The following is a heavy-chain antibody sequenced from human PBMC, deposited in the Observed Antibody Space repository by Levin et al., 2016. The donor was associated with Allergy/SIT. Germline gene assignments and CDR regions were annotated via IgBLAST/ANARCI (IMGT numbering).Heavy chain of an antibody. J-gene: IGHJ5*02. CDR1: GYRFPSYW. Sequence: GESLKISCKGSGYRFPSYWIGWVRQTPGKGLEWMGIIYPADSDTRYSPSFQGQVTISADKSISTAYLQWSSLKASDTAMYYCVRPVDYGGTWGQGTLVTVSS. CDR2: IYPADSDT. CDR3: VRPVDYGGT. D-gene: IGHD4-23*01. V-gene: IGHV5-51*01.